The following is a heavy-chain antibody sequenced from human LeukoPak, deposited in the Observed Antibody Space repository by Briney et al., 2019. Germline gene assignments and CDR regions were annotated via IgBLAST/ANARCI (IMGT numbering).Heavy chain of an antibody. J-gene: IGHJ4*02. CDR3: ARDQYDTWSRRGNFDS. D-gene: IGHD3-3*01. V-gene: IGHV3-7*03. CDR1: GFTFGKYW. CDR2: IKLDGSEK. Sequence: GGSLRLSCVASGFTFGKYWMSWVRQALGKGLEWVANIKLDGSEKNYVDSVKGRFTISRDNTKNSLYLQMNSLRAEDTAVFYCARDQYDTWSRRGNFDSWGQGTLVIVSS.